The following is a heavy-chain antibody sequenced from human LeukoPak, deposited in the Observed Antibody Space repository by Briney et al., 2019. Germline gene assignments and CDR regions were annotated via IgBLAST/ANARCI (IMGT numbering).Heavy chain of an antibody. D-gene: IGHD6-13*01. CDR1: GGSIFSTYY. Sequence: SETLSLTCTVSGGSIFSTYYWGWIRQPPGKGLEWIGSVYYSGSTYYNPSLNSRVTMSVDTSKNQFSLKLSSVTAADTAVYYCARAPQHLVLMHWGQGTLVTVSS. CDR2: VYYSGST. CDR3: ARAPQHLVLMH. V-gene: IGHV4-39*07. J-gene: IGHJ4*02.